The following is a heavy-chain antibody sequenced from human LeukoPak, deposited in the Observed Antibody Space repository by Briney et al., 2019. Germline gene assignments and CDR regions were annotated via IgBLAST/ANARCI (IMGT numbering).Heavy chain of an antibody. D-gene: IGHD2-2*01. J-gene: IGHJ3*02. Sequence: GGSLRLSCAASGFTFSDYYMSWIRQAPGKGLEWVSYISSSGSTIYYADSVKGRFTISRDNAKNSLYLQMNSQRAEDTAVYYCARVSRGLVVPAAMDRGAFDIWGQGTMVTVSS. CDR3: ARVSRGLVVPAAMDRGAFDI. V-gene: IGHV3-11*04. CDR2: ISSSGSTI. CDR1: GFTFSDYY.